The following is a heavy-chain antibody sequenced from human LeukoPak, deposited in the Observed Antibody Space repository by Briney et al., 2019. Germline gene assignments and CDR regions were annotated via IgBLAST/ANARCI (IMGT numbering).Heavy chain of an antibody. V-gene: IGHV1-69*05. CDR3: ARDLPNLVGATA. CDR2: IIPVFGTA. D-gene: IGHD1-26*01. J-gene: IGHJ5*02. Sequence: GASVKVSCKASGGTFSSYAISWVRQAPGQGLEWMGGIIPVFGTANYAQKFQGRVTITTDESTSTAYMELSSLRSEDTAVYYCARDLPNLVGATAWGQGTLVTVSS. CDR1: GGTFSSYA.